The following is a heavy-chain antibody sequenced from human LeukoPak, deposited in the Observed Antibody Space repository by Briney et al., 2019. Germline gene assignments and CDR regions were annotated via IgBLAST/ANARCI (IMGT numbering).Heavy chain of an antibody. CDR1: GYSISSGHF. J-gene: IGHJ4*02. CDR2: IYRSGNT. V-gene: IGHV4-38-2*02. D-gene: IGHD4-17*01. CDR3: ARDSDNYGEESAYYFDF. Sequence: PSETLSLTCTVSGYSISSGHFWGWIRQPPGKGLEWIGSIYRSGNTYYNPSLKSRVTILVDTSKNQFSLKLRSVTAADTAVYYCARDSDNYGEESAYYFDFWGQGTLVTVSS.